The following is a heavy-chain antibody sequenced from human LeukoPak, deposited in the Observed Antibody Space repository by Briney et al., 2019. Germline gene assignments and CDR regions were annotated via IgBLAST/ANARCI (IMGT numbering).Heavy chain of an antibody. CDR3: ARRPLYGSGVGLDY. D-gene: IGHD3-10*01. CDR1: GRSLSSRSYY. CDR2: IYNSEST. V-gene: IGHV4-39*01. Sequence: SQTLSLTCTVSGRSLSSRSYYWGWIRQPPVNGLEGIGNIYNSESTYYNPSLKSRVTISVGTSKNQLSLKLSAVTAADTAVYYCARRPLYGSGVGLDYWGQGTLVTVSS. J-gene: IGHJ4*02.